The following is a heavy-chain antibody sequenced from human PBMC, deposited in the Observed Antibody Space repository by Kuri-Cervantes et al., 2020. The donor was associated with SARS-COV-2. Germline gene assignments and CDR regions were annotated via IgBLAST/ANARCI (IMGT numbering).Heavy chain of an antibody. D-gene: IGHD2-2*01. V-gene: IGHV4-59*01. CDR2: IYYSGST. CDR3: ARSSWDIVVVPVFDP. CDR1: GGSISSYY. J-gene: IGHJ5*02. Sequence: SETLSLTCTVSGGSISSYYWSWIRQPPGKGLEWIGHIYYSGSTNYNPSLKSRVTISVDTSKNQFSLKLSSVTAADTAVYYCARSSWDIVVVPVFDPWGQGTLVTVSS.